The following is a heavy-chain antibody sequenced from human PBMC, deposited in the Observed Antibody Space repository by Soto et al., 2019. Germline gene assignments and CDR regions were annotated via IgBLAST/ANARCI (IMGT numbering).Heavy chain of an antibody. CDR1: GGSISSSIYY. J-gene: IGHJ5*02. CDR2: IFYSGST. V-gene: IGHV4-39*07. CDR3: ARLGPYDSSGSNWFDP. Sequence: SETLSLTCTVSGGSISSSIYYGGWIRRPPGKGLEWIGSIFYSGSTYYNPSIKSRVTISVDTSKNQFSLKLSSVTAADTAVYYCARLGPYDSSGSNWFDPWGQGTLVTVSS. D-gene: IGHD3-22*01.